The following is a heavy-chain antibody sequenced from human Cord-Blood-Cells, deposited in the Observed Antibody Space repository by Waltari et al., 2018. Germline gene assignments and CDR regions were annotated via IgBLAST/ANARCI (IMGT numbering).Heavy chain of an antibody. CDR2: INPILSTA. V-gene: IGHV1-69*06. J-gene: IGHJ4*02. D-gene: IGHD5-12*01. Sequence: QVQLVQSGAEVKKPGSSVKVSCKASGGTFSSYAISWVRQAPGQGLEWMGGINPILSTANYAQKFQGRVTITADKSTSTAYMELSSLRSEDTAVYYCARGVRGYSGYDFDYWGQGTLVTVSS. CDR1: GGTFSSYA. CDR3: ARGVRGYSGYDFDY.